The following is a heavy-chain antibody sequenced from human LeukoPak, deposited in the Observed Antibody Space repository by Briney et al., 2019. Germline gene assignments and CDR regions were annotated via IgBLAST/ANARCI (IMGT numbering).Heavy chain of an antibody. CDR3: AKDSSYRGYPR. CDR2: ITGSGGST. J-gene: IGHJ4*02. V-gene: IGHV3-23*01. D-gene: IGHD5-12*01. Sequence: GGSLRLSCAASGFSFTSYAMRWVRQAPGKGLEWVSTITGSGGSTYYADSVKGRFTISRDNSKNTLYLQMNSLRAEDTAVYYCAKDSSYRGYPRWGQGTLVTVSS. CDR1: GFSFTSYA.